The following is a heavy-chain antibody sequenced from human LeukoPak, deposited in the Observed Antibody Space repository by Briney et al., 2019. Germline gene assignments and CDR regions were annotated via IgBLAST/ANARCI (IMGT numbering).Heavy chain of an antibody. CDR2: ISSSGSTI. D-gene: IGHD3-22*01. CDR3: ARDSGPYYYDSRGYHY. CDR1: GFTFRDYY. Sequence: KSGGSLRLSCAASGFTFRDYYMSWIRQAPGKGLEWVSYISSSGSTIYYADSVKGRFTISRDNAKNSLYLQMDSLRAEDTAVYYCARDSGPYYYDSRGYHYWGQGTLVTVSS. V-gene: IGHV3-11*04. J-gene: IGHJ4*02.